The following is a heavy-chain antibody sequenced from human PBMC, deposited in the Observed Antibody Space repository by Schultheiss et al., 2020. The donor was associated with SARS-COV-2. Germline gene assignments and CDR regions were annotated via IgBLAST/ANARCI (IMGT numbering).Heavy chain of an antibody. CDR2: FYAGDSDT. D-gene: IGHD3-16*01. CDR1: GYSFTNYW. CDR3: ARRPYDYLWGGFHFSPFDY. J-gene: IGHJ4*02. Sequence: GESLKISCKGSGYSFTNYWIGWVRQMPGKGLEWMGIFYAGDSDTYYSPSFQGQVTISAAKSITTAHLQRSTLKASDTAIYYCARRPYDYLWGGFHFSPFDYWGQGTPVTVSS. V-gene: IGHV5-51*01.